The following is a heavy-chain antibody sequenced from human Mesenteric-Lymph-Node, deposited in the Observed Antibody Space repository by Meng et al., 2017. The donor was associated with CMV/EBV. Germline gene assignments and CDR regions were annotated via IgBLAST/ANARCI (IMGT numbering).Heavy chain of an antibody. D-gene: IGHD7-27*01. Sequence: GGSLRLSCAASGFIFSSYAMSWVRQAPGKGLEWVSTITDSGYNTYYADSVKGRFTISRDNSKNTLSLQINSPRAEDTAVYYCARALTGYYYYGMDVWGQGTTVTVSS. J-gene: IGHJ6*02. V-gene: IGHV3-23*01. CDR2: ITDSGYNT. CDR1: GFIFSSYA. CDR3: ARALTGYYYYGMDV.